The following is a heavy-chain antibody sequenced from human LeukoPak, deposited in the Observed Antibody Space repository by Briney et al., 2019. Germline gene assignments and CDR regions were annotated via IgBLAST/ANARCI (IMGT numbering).Heavy chain of an antibody. J-gene: IGHJ6*02. Sequence: ASVKVSCKASGYTFTSYAMHWVRQAPGQRLEWMGWINAGNGNTKYSQKFQGRVTITRDTSASTAYMELSSLRSEDTAVYYCARDTVSYDILTGYFPEGGMDVWGQGTTVTVSS. V-gene: IGHV1-3*01. CDR2: INAGNGNT. CDR3: ARDTVSYDILTGYFPEGGMDV. CDR1: GYTFTSYA. D-gene: IGHD3-9*01.